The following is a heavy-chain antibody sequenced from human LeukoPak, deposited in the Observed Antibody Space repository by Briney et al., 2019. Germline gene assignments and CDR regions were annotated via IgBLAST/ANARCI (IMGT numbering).Heavy chain of an antibody. CDR2: INPIDGSR. J-gene: IGHJ5*02. CDR1: EFTFRDYY. V-gene: IGHV1-46*01. CDR3: VRDGLQTRYSWNDEGRKNWFDP. D-gene: IGHD1-1*01. Sequence: ASVKVSCKASEFTFRDYYIQWVRQAPGQGLEWMGIINPIDGSRKYAQKFQGRLSLTGDTSTNTVYMDLNSLSSEDTAVYYCVRDGLQTRYSWNDEGRKNWFDPWGQGTLVTVSS.